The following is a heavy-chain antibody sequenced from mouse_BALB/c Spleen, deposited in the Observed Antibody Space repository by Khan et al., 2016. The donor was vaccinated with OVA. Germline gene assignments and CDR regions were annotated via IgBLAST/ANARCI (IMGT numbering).Heavy chain of an antibody. Sequence: EVQLQESGPGLVKPSQTLSLTCTVTGYSITSDYAWNCIRHFPGNQLEWMGLISYSGNTKNNPSLNSRISITRNTSKNQFFLLLNSVTIEDTTSYSGAWIYGGDFDYWCQGTTLTVSS. D-gene: IGHD1-1*01. J-gene: IGHJ2*01. CDR1: GYSITSDYA. CDR2: ISYSGNT. CDR3: AWIYGGDFDY. V-gene: IGHV3-2*02.